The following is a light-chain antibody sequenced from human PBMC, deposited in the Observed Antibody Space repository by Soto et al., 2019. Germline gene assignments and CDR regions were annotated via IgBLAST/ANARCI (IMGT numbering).Light chain of an antibody. J-gene: IGLJ3*02. CDR2: DNN. CDR3: ATWDSALSAGV. V-gene: IGLV1-51*01. Sequence: QSVLPQPPPMSAAPGQMVAISCSGTSSNIGDNSVSWYQHFPGTAPKVLIYDNNRRPSGIPDRFSGSKSGTSATLTIIGLQTGDEADYYCATWDSALSAGVFGGGTKVTVL. CDR1: SSNIGDNS.